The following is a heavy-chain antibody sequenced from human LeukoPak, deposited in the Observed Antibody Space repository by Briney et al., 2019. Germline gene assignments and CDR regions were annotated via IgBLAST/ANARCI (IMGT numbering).Heavy chain of an antibody. Sequence: GGSLRLSCAASGFTISGKYMNLVRQASGKGLQWVSVLYSGGTTYYADSVKGRLTISRDDSKNTLYLQMNSLRAEDTAVYYCARDISGSFSLDYWGQGTLVTVSS. J-gene: IGHJ4*02. CDR2: LYSGGTT. CDR1: GFTISGKY. V-gene: IGHV3-66*01. CDR3: ARDISGSFSLDY. D-gene: IGHD1-26*01.